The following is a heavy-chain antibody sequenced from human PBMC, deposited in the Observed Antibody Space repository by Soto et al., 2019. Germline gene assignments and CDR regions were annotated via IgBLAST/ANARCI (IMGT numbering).Heavy chain of an antibody. J-gene: IGHJ4*02. CDR2: ISSNGDST. D-gene: IGHD4-17*01. CDR1: GFTFSSYA. CDR3: ETLYADGY. Sequence: AGGSLRLSCAGSGFTFSSYAMHWVRQAPGKGLEYVSSISSNGDSTYYANSVKGRFTISRDNSKNTLYLQMGSLRAEDMAVYYCETLYADGYCGQGTLLTVSS. V-gene: IGHV3-64*01.